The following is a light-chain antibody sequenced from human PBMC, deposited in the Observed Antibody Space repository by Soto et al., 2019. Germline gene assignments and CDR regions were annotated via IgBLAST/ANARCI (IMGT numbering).Light chain of an antibody. CDR1: QSVSSTF. CDR3: QQFDSSVT. V-gene: IGKV3-20*01. J-gene: IGKJ1*01. Sequence: EIVLTQSPGSLSLSPGERATLSCRASQSVSSTFFAWYQQRPGQAPRLLMYGASSRATGIPERFSGSGSGTTFTLTISRLEPEDFAVYYYQQFDSSVTFGQGTKVEIK. CDR2: GAS.